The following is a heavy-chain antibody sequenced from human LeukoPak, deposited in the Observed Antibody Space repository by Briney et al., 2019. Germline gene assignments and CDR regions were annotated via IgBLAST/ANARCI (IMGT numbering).Heavy chain of an antibody. V-gene: IGHV1-2*06. Sequence: ASVKVSCKASGYTFTGYYMHWVRQAPGQGLEWMGRINPNSGGTNSAQKFQGRVTMTRDTSISAAYMELSRLRSDDTAVYYCARYSSSYFDYWGQGTLVTVSS. CDR2: INPNSGGT. CDR1: GYTFTGYY. CDR3: ARYSSSYFDY. D-gene: IGHD5-18*01. J-gene: IGHJ4*02.